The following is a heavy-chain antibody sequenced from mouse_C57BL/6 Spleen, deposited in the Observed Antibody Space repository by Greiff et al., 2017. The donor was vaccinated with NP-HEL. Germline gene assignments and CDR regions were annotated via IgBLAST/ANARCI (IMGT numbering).Heavy chain of an antibody. J-gene: IGHJ2*01. Sequence: VKLQESGAELARPGASVKMSCKASGYTFTSYTMHWVKQRPGQGLEWIGYINPSSGYTKYNQKFKDKATLTADKSSSTAYMQLSSLTSEDSAVYYCARSYYGTSYGDYCDYWGQGTTLTVSS. CDR3: ARSYYGTSYGDYCDY. V-gene: IGHV1-4*01. D-gene: IGHD1-1*01. CDR2: INPSSGYT. CDR1: GYTFTSYT.